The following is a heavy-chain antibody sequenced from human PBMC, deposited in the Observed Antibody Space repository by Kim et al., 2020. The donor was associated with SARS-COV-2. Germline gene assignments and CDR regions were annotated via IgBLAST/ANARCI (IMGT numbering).Heavy chain of an antibody. V-gene: IGHV3-33*05. D-gene: IGHD2-2*01. CDR1: GFTFSSYG. Sequence: GGSLRLSCVPSGFTFSSYGMHWVRQAPGKGLEWVAVISYDGTNKYYADSVKGRFTISRDNSKNTLYMQMNSLRAEDTAVYYCARDRGGSTTYSGYFDAWG. CDR3: ARDRGGSTTYSGYFDA. CDR2: ISYDGTNK. J-gene: IGHJ4*03.